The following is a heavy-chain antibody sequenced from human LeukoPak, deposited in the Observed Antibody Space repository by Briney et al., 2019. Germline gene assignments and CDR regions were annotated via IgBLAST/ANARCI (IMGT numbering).Heavy chain of an antibody. CDR2: ISGSGGST. CDR3: AKSRGVGILTGYYADDY. Sequence: GGSLRLSCAASGFTFSNYAMSWVRQAPGKGLEWVSGISGSGGSTYYGDSVKGRFTISRDNSKNMLHLQMNSLRAEDTAVYYCAKSRGVGILTGYYADDYWGQGTLLTVSS. V-gene: IGHV3-23*01. CDR1: GFTFSNYA. J-gene: IGHJ4*02. D-gene: IGHD3-9*01.